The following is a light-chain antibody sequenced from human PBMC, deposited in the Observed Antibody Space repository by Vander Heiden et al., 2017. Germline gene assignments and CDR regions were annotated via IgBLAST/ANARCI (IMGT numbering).Light chain of an antibody. Sequence: QSALTQPASVSQSPGQSITISCTGTSSDIGGFNYVSWYQQHPGKAPKLLIFGVDNRPSGVSTRFSASKSGNTASLTISGLQAEDGAEYYCSSYTSSTSLYVFGTGTKVTVL. CDR1: SSDIGGFNY. V-gene: IGLV2-14*01. J-gene: IGLJ1*01. CDR2: GVD. CDR3: SSYTSSTSLYV.